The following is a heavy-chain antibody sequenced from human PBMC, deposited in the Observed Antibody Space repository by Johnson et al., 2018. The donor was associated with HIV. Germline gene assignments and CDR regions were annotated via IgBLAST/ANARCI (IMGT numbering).Heavy chain of an antibody. D-gene: IGHD6-19*01. CDR1: GFTVSSNY. V-gene: IGHV3-53*01. J-gene: IGHJ3*02. Sequence: VQLVESGGGLIQPGGSLRLSCAASGFTVSSNYMSWVRQAPGKGLEWVSVIYSGGSTYYADSVKGRFTISRYNSKNSLYLQMNSLRAEDTAVYYCARDRMAYSSGWVSAFDIWGQGTMVTVSS. CDR3: ARDRMAYSSGWVSAFDI. CDR2: IYSGGST.